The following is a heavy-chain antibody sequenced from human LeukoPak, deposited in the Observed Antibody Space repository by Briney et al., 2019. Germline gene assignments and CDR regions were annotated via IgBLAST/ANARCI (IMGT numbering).Heavy chain of an antibody. CDR2: IYYSGST. J-gene: IGHJ3*02. V-gene: IGHV4-61*01. CDR1: GGSISSGSYY. CDR3: ARVDENFYGPDAFDI. Sequence: SETLSLTCTVSGGSISSGSYYWSWIRQPPGKGLEWIGYIYYSGSTNYNPSLKSRVTISVDTSKNQFSLKLSSVTAADTAVYYCARVDENFYGPDAFDIWGQGTMVTVSS. D-gene: IGHD2/OR15-2a*01.